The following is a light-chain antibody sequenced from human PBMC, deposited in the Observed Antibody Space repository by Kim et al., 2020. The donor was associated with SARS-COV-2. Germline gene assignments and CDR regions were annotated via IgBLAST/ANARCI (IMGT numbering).Light chain of an antibody. V-gene: IGLV3-21*04. CDR2: FDS. Sequence: SYELTQPPSVSVAPGKTARITCGGNNIGSKRVHWYQQKPGQAPVLVIYFDSDRPSGIPERFSGSNSGNTATLTISRVEAGDGADYYCQVWDSSSDHWVFGGGTQLTVL. J-gene: IGLJ3*02. CDR3: QVWDSSSDHWV. CDR1: NIGSKR.